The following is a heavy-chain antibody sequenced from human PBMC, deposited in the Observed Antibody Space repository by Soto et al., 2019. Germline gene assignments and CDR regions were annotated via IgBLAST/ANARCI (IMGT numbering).Heavy chain of an antibody. V-gene: IGHV1-69*12. CDR3: VRVVAIPGYPDN. D-gene: IGHD5-12*01. J-gene: IGHJ4*02. CDR1: GGSFSSYA. Sequence: QVQLVQSGAEVRQPGSSVKVSCKTSGGSFSSYAISWVRQAPGQGLEWTGGIVPIVDTSTYAQKFQGRVTITADESTSTVYMELSSLRSDDTAVYYCVRVVAIPGYPDNWGQGTLVTVSS. CDR2: IVPIVDTS.